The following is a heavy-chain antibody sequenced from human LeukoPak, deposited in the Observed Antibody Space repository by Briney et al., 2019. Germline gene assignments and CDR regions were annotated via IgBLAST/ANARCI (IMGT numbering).Heavy chain of an antibody. D-gene: IGHD6-6*01. V-gene: IGHV3-53*01. CDR3: ARAGSSLYYYFDY. Sequence: PGGSLRLSCAASGFTVSSNYMSWGRQAPGKGLEWVSVIYSGGSTYYADSVKGRFTISRDNSKNTLYLQMNSLRAEDTAVYYCARAGSSLYYYFDYWGQGTLVTVSS. CDR2: IYSGGST. J-gene: IGHJ4*02. CDR1: GFTVSSNY.